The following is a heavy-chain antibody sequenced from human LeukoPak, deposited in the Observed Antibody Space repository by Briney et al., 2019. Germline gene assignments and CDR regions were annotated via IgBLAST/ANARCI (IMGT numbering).Heavy chain of an antibody. CDR3: ARERREQLLPPYTRSVTYFDY. V-gene: IGHV4-34*01. Sequence: SETLSLTCAVYGGSFNRDYWNWIRQPPGKGLEWIGEINHSGSTNYNPSLKSRVTILVDTSKNQFSLKLSSVTAADTAVYYCARERREQLLPPYTRSVTYFDYWGQGTLVTVSS. CDR1: GGSFNRDY. J-gene: IGHJ4*02. CDR2: INHSGST. D-gene: IGHD2-2*01.